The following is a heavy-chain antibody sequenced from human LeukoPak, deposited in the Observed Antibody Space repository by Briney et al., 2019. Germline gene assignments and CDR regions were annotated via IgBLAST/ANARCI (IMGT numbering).Heavy chain of an antibody. CDR2: IRYDGSNK. D-gene: IGHD1-26*01. CDR3: AKPSGSYLPVLDY. Sequence: GGSLRLSCAASGFTFSSYGMHWVRQAPGKGLEWVAFIRYDGSNKYYADSVKVRFTISRDNSKNTLYLQMNSLRAEDTAVYYCAKPSGSYLPVLDYWGQGTLVTVSS. CDR1: GFTFSSYG. J-gene: IGHJ4*02. V-gene: IGHV3-30*02.